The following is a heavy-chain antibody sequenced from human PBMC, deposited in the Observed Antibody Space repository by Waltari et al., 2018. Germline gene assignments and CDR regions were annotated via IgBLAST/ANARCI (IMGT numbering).Heavy chain of an antibody. Sequence: QVQLQQWGAGLLKPSETLSLTCAVYGGSFSGYYWSWIRQPPGKGLEWIGESNHSGSPSYTPSLKGRVTISVDTPKNRFSLKLGAVTAADTAVYYCARGDGDQRGNWFDPWGQGTLATVSS. CDR3: ARGDGDQRGNWFDP. J-gene: IGHJ5*02. CDR2: SNHSGSP. CDR1: GGSFSGYY. D-gene: IGHD4-17*01. V-gene: IGHV4-34*01.